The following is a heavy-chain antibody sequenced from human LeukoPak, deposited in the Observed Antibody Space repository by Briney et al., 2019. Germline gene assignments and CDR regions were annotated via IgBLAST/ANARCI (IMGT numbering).Heavy chain of an antibody. CDR3: ARDIIAAADLAYY. D-gene: IGHD6-13*01. CDR1: GFTFTTHW. J-gene: IGHJ4*02. Sequence: GGSLRLSCGASGFTFTTHWIHWVRQAPGKGLEWVSRIKPDGSDTNYADSVKGRFTISRDNSKNTLYLQMNSLRAEDTAVYYCARDIIAAADLAYYWGQGTLVTVSS. CDR2: IKPDGSDT. V-gene: IGHV3-74*01.